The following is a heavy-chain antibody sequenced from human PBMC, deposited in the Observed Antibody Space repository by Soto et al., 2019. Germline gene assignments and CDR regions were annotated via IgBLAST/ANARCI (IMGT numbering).Heavy chain of an antibody. CDR1: GGSISSYY. CDR2: IYYSGST. V-gene: IGHV4-59*01. Sequence: SETLSLTCTVSGGSISSYYWSWIRQPPGKGLEWIGYIYYSGSTNYNPSLKSRVTISVDTSKNQFSLKLSSVTAADTAVYYCARGYYGSGSYYIQFDPWGQGTLVTVSS. CDR3: ARGYYGSGSYYIQFDP. D-gene: IGHD3-10*01. J-gene: IGHJ5*02.